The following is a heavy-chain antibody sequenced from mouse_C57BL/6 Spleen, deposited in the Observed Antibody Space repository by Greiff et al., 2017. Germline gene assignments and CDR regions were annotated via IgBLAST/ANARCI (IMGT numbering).Heavy chain of an antibody. CDR3: AREDTEAMDY. CDR1: GYTFTSCW. Sequence: QVHVKQSGAELVKPGASVKLSCKASGYTFTSCWMQWVIQRPGRGLEWIGENVPSDSYTNYNPKFKGRATLTVDTSSSTAYMQLSSLTSEDSAVYYCAREDTEAMDYWGQGTSVTVSS. V-gene: IGHV1-50*01. CDR2: NVPSDSYT. J-gene: IGHJ4*01. D-gene: IGHD1-1*01.